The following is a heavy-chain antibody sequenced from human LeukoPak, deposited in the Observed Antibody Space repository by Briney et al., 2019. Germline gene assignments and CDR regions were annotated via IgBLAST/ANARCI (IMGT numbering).Heavy chain of an antibody. CDR2: ISLDGNNK. CDR1: GFTFSSSV. Sequence: GGSLRLSCGASGFTFSSSVMHWVRRAPGKGLEWVAGISLDGNNKHYADSAKGRFTISRDNSKNTLYLQMNSLRAEDTAVYYCARDLGSWGQGTLVTVSS. D-gene: IGHD1-26*01. V-gene: IGHV3-30*03. CDR3: ARDLGS. J-gene: IGHJ5*02.